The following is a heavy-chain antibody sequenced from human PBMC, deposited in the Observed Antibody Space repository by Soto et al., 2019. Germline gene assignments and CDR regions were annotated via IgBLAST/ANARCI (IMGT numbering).Heavy chain of an antibody. CDR1: GFMFDNYA. CDR2: ISGSGHAT. Sequence: VRLLESGGGSVPPGASARLSCLTSGFMFDNYAMSWVRQSPARGLEWVAAISGSGHATYYTQSVQGRFTLSRDKSKKTVFLQMNNLRTEDTAIYYCAKGRYFDSSGGCANYWGLGTLVTVSS. J-gene: IGHJ4*02. CDR3: AKGRYFDSSGGCANY. D-gene: IGHD3-22*01. V-gene: IGHV3-23*01.